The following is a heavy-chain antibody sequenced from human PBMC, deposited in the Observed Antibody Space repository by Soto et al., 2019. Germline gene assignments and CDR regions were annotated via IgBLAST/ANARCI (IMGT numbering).Heavy chain of an antibody. CDR2: IYYSGST. Sequence: PSETLSLTCTVSGGSISSGDYYWSWIRQPPGKGLEWIGYIYYSGSTYYNPSLKSRVTISVDTSKNQFSLKLSSVTAADTAVYYCARDLGSSSSFRYYYYGMDVWGQGTTVTDSS. D-gene: IGHD6-6*01. CDR3: ARDLGSSSSFRYYYYGMDV. CDR1: GGSISSGDYY. J-gene: IGHJ6*02. V-gene: IGHV4-30-4*01.